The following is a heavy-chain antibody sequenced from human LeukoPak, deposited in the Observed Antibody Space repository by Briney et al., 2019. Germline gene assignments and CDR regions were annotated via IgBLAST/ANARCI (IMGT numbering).Heavy chain of an antibody. V-gene: IGHV4-38-2*01. CDR1: GYSVSSGNY. CDR3: ARNKTSGALDY. D-gene: IGHD1/OR15-1a*01. CDR2: IYHSGST. Sequence: SETLSLTCAVFGYSVSSGNYWGWLRQPPGKGLEWIGSIYHSGSTYYNPSLKIRVTISVDTSKNQFSLKLTSMTATDTAVYYCARNKTSGALDYWGQGTLVTVSS. J-gene: IGHJ4*02.